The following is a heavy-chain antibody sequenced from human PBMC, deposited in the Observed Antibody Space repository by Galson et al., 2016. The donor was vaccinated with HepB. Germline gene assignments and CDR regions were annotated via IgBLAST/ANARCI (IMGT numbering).Heavy chain of an antibody. J-gene: IGHJ5*01. CDR2: PYRGGYT. D-gene: IGHD2-15*01. CDR1: DFSVSVSY. V-gene: IGHV3-53*01. CDR3: ARLGANPSCLGGSCYRWFDS. Sequence: SLRLSCAVSDFSVSVSYMSWVRQAPGKGLEWVSVPYRGGYTNYADSVKGRFTISRDNSKNTLYLQMNSLRADDTAVYYCARLGANPSCLGGSCYRWFDSWGQGIMVTVSS.